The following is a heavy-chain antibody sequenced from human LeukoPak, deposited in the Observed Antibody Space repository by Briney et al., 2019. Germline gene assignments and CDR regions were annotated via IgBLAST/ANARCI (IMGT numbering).Heavy chain of an antibody. J-gene: IGHJ4*02. CDR3: TSNASPDY. CDR2: IYFSGST. Sequence: SQTLSLTRTVSGVSVGSGDYFWSWIRQPPGKGLEWIGYIYFSGSTDSNPSLESRVTVSIDTSKNQFSLKLRSVTAADTAVYYCTSNASPDYWGQGLLVTVSS. V-gene: IGHV4-30-4*08. CDR1: GVSVGSGDYF. D-gene: IGHD1-14*01.